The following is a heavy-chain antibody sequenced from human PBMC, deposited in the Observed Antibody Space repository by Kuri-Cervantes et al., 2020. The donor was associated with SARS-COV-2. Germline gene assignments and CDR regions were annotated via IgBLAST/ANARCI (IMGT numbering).Heavy chain of an antibody. Sequence: GESLKISCAASGFTLSSYAMSWVRQAPGKGLEWVSAISGSGGSTYYADSVKGRFTISRDNSKNTLYLQMNSLRAEDTAVYYCAKGRIHHSDAFDIWGQGTMVTVSS. J-gene: IGHJ3*02. CDR2: ISGSGGST. CDR3: AKGRIHHSDAFDI. CDR1: GFTLSSYA. V-gene: IGHV3-23*01. D-gene: IGHD1-14*01.